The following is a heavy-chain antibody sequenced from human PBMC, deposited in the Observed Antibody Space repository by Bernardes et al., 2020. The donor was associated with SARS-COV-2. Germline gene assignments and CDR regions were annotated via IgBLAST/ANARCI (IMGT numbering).Heavy chain of an antibody. CDR1: GGSISSDGYY. V-gene: IGHV4-31*03. D-gene: IGHD1-26*01. CDR3: ARGWGGYPEGYFDY. CDR2: IYYSGST. J-gene: IGHJ4*02. Sequence: SETLSLTCTVSGGSISSDGYYWTWVRQHPGKGLEWIGYIYYSGSTYYDSSLKSRVTISVDTSKNQFSQELISVTAADTAVYYCARGWGGYPEGYFDYWGQGTLVTVSS.